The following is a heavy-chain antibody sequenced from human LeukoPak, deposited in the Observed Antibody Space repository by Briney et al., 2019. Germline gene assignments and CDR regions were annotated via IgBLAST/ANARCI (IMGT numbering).Heavy chain of an antibody. V-gene: IGHV7-4-1*02. D-gene: IGHD5-18*01. CDR3: ARDLRGYSYGLGTTFDY. CDR1: GYTFTRYA. CDR2: INTNTGNP. J-gene: IGHJ4*02. Sequence: ASVKVSCKASGYTFTRYAMNWVRQAPGQGLEWMGWINTNTGNPTYAQGFTGRFVFSLDTSVSTAYLQISSLKAEDTAVYFCARDLRGYSYGLGTTFDYWAREPWSPSPQ.